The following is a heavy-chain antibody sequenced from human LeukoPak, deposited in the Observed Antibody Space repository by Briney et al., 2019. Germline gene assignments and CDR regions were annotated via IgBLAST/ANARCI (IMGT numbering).Heavy chain of an antibody. D-gene: IGHD6-6*01. J-gene: IGHJ4*02. CDR1: GFTFSSYA. CDR2: IKQDGSEK. CDR3: ARDRAYSSSSTAFDY. Sequence: GGSLRLSCAASGFTFSSYAMSWVRQAPGKGLERVANIKQDGSEKYYVDSVKGRFTISRDNAKNSLYLQMNSLRAEDTAVYYCARDRAYSSSSTAFDYWGQGTLVTVSS. V-gene: IGHV3-7*03.